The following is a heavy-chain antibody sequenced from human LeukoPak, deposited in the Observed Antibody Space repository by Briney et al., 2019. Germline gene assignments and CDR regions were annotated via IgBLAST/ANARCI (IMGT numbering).Heavy chain of an antibody. CDR1: GFTFSSYG. D-gene: IGHD3-22*01. Sequence: GGSLRLSCAASGFTFSSYGMHWVRQAPGKGLEWVAYIRFDGSDKYYADSVKGRFTISRDDSTNTLYLQMNSLRAEDTAVYYCAKDDYYDTSGYRDWGQGTLVTVSS. CDR2: IRFDGSDK. J-gene: IGHJ4*02. CDR3: AKDDYYDTSGYRD. V-gene: IGHV3-30*02.